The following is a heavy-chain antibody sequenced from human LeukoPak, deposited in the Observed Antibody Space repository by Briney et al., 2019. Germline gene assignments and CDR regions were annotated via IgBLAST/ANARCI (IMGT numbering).Heavy chain of an antibody. J-gene: IGHJ4*02. CDR3: ARSGRRDGYNWFFYFDY. CDR1: GGSFNGYY. D-gene: IGHD5-24*01. V-gene: IGHV4-34*01. Sequence: PSETLSLTCAVDGGSFNGYYWSWIRQPPGKGLEWIGEINHSGSTNYNPSLKSRVTISVDTSKSQFSLKLSSVTAADTAVYYCARSGRRDGYNWFFYFDYWGQGTLVTVSS. CDR2: INHSGST.